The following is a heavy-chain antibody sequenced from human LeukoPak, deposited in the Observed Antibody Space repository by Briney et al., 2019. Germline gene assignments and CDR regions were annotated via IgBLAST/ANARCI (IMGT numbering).Heavy chain of an antibody. V-gene: IGHV4-30-2*01. J-gene: IGHJ5*02. CDR2: IYHSGST. CDR1: GGSISSGGYS. D-gene: IGHD6-13*01. CDR3: ARGGQQPDP. Sequence: SQTLSLTCAVSGGSISSGGYSWSWIRQPPGKGLEWIGYIYHSGSTYYNPSLKSRVTISVDRSKNQFSLKLSSVTAADTAVYYCARGGQQPDPWGQGTLVTVSS.